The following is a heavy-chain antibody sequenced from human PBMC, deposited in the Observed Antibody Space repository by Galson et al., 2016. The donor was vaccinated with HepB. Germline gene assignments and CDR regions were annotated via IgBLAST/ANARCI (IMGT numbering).Heavy chain of an antibody. CDR2: VFHFGSA. V-gene: IGHV4-38-2*02. Sequence: ETLSLTCSVSNFSIESNYYWGWIRQPPGRGLEWLGNVFHFGSAAYNPSLKSRVAISVDTSKTQFSLTLPSVIAADTALFYFARVCTPHGSVTHGFDPWGQGVLVTVSS. CDR1: NFSIESNYY. D-gene: IGHD2-8*01. J-gene: IGHJ5*02. CDR3: ARVCTPHGSVTHGFDP.